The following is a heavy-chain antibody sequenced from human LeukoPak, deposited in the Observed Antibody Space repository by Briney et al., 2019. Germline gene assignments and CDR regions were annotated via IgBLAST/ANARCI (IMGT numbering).Heavy chain of an antibody. CDR1: GFTFSGNG. CDR2: ISYDGSNK. V-gene: IGHV3-30*19. Sequence: GGSLRLSCAASGFTFSGNGMHWVRQAPGKGLEWVAVISYDGSNKYYADSVKGRFTISRDNSKNTLYLQMNSLRAEDTAVYYCARPLYDSKFNYYMDVWGKGTTVTVSS. D-gene: IGHD3-22*01. J-gene: IGHJ6*03. CDR3: ARPLYDSKFNYYMDV.